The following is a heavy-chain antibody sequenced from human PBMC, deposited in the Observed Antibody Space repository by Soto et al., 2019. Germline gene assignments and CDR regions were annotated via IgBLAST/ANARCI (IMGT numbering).Heavy chain of an antibody. CDR3: ARVPQQLVLEGAFDI. V-gene: IGHV1-46*01. CDR2: INPSGGST. CDR1: GYTFTSYG. Sequence: RASVTVSCKASGYTFTSYGICWVRQAPGQGLEWMGIINPSGGSTSYAQKFQGRVTMTRDTSTSTVYMELSSLRSEDTAVYYCARVPQQLVLEGAFDIWGQGTMVTVSS. J-gene: IGHJ3*02. D-gene: IGHD6-13*01.